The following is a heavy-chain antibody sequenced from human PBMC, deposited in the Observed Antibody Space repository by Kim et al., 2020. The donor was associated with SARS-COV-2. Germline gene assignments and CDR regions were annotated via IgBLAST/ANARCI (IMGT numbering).Heavy chain of an antibody. CDR1: GGSISSGGYY. CDR3: ARFVRTGRGGSYYEFDWFDP. J-gene: IGHJ5*02. CDR2: IYYSGST. D-gene: IGHD1-26*01. V-gene: IGHV4-31*03. Sequence: SETLSLTCTVSGGSISSGGYYWSWIRQHPGKGLEWIGYIYYSGSTYYNPSLKSRVTISVDTSKNQFSLKLSSVTAADTAVYYCARFVRTGRGGSYYEFDWFDPWGQGTLVTVSS.